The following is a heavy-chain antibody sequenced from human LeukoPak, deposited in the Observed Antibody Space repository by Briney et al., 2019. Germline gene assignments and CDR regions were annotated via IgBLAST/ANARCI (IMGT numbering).Heavy chain of an antibody. D-gene: IGHD3-3*01. CDR3: AKEGYDFWSAYQIDL. CDR2: ISGSDGST. V-gene: IGHV3-23*01. Sequence: PGGSLRLSRAASGYTFSNYAMTWVRQAPGKGLEWVSAISGSDGSTYYSDSVTGRFSISRDNAKNTLYLQMTSLRTDDTAVYYCAKEGYDFWSAYQIDLWGQGTLVTVSS. J-gene: IGHJ5*02. CDR1: GYTFSNYA.